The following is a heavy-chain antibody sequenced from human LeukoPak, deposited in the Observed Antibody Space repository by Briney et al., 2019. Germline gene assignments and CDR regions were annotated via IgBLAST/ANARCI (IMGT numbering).Heavy chain of an antibody. J-gene: IGHJ4*02. CDR3: ARDPGYSRPSSYGYFDH. CDR1: GFAFSAYS. V-gene: IGHV3-48*02. CDR2: ITSSSDSI. D-gene: IGHD1-26*01. Sequence: GGSLRLSCATSGFAFSAYSMIWVRQTPGKGLECLSYITSSSDSIHYADSVRGRFTVSRDNAKNSLYLQMNSLRDEDTAVYYCARDPGYSRPSSYGYFDHWGQGTLATVSS.